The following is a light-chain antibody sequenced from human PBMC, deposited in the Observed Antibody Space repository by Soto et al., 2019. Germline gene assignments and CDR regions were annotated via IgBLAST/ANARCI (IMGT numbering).Light chain of an antibody. CDR1: QSVGGTF. J-gene: IGKJ1*01. CDR3: QQYGGSPRT. V-gene: IGKV3-20*01. CDR2: GAS. Sequence: EIVLTQSPGTLSLSPGEGATLSCRASQSVGGTFLAWYQQKGGQAPRLLIHGASNRATGVPDRFSGSGSGTDFILTISRLEPEDFAVYYCQQYGGSPRTFGQGTKVEVK.